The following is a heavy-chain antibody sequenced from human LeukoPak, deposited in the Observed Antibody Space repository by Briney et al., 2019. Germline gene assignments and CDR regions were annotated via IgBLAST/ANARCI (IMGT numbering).Heavy chain of an antibody. CDR3: ARDPSDYGDPAYYFDY. D-gene: IGHD4-17*01. Sequence: SETLSLTCTVSGGSISSGGYYWSWIRQPAGKGLEWIGRIYTSGSTNYNPSPKSRVTISVDTSKNQFSLKLSSVTAADTAVYYCARDPSDYGDPAYYFDYWGQGTLVTVSS. J-gene: IGHJ4*02. CDR2: IYTSGST. V-gene: IGHV4-61*02. CDR1: GGSISSGGYY.